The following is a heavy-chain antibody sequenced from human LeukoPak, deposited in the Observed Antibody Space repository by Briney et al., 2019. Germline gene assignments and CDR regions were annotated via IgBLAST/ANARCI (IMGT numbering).Heavy chain of an antibody. CDR2: ITGSSSFI. CDR1: GFTFSTYS. V-gene: IGHV3-21*01. Sequence: GGSLRLSCAASGFTFSTYSMNWVRQAPGKGLEWVSSITGSSSFIYYVDSVKGRFTISRDNAKNSLHLQMNSLRAEDTAVYYCARNYDSSGYGYNWSDPWGQGTLVTVSS. CDR3: ARNYDSSGYGYNWSDP. D-gene: IGHD3-22*01. J-gene: IGHJ5*02.